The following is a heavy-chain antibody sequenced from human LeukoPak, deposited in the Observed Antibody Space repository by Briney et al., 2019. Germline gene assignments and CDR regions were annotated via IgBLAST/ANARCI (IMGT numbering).Heavy chain of an antibody. Sequence: SETLSLTCTVSGGSISSGSYYWSWIRQHPGKGLEWIGYIYYSGNTYYNPSLKSRVTISVDTSNNQFSLRLSSVTAADAAVYYCARARDCSGGSCFRFNWFDPWGQGTLVTVSS. J-gene: IGHJ5*02. CDR1: GGSISSGSYY. CDR3: ARARDCSGGSCFRFNWFDP. V-gene: IGHV4-31*03. CDR2: IYYSGNT. D-gene: IGHD2-15*01.